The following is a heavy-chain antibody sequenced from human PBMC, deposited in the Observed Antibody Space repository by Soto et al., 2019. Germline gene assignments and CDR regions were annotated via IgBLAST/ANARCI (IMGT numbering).Heavy chain of an antibody. V-gene: IGHV1-18*01. CDR3: ASQAGGYSYGYYQ. D-gene: IGHD5-18*01. Sequence: QVQLVQSGAEVKKPGASVKVSCKASGYTFTSYGISWVRQAPGQGLEWMGWISDYNGNTNYAQKLQGRVTMTTDTSTSKAYMELRGLRSDDTAVYYCASQAGGYSYGYYQWGQGTLVTVSS. J-gene: IGHJ4*02. CDR2: ISDYNGNT. CDR1: GYTFTSYG.